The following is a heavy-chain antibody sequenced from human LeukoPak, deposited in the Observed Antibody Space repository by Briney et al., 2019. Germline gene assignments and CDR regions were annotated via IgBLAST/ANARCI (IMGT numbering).Heavy chain of an antibody. CDR1: GYTFTSYG. V-gene: IGHV1-18*01. D-gene: IGHD3-10*01. Sequence: GASVKVSCKASGYTFTSYGISWVRQAPGQGLKWMGWISAYNGNTNYAQKLQGRVTMTTDTSTSTAYMELRSLRSDDTAVYYCARDLSPMVRGVISDYWGQGTLVTVSS. CDR2: ISAYNGNT. CDR3: ARDLSPMVRGVISDY. J-gene: IGHJ4*02.